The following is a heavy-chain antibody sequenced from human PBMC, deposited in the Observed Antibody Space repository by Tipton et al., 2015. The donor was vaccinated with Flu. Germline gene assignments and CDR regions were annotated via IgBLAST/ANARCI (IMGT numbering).Heavy chain of an antibody. CDR1: GFTFSSYG. J-gene: IGHJ4*02. CDR3: AKDDHLWFGEYYFDY. CDR2: ISYDGSNK. D-gene: IGHD3-10*01. Sequence: SLRLSCAASGFTFSSYGMHWVRQAPGKGLEWVAVISYDGSNKYYADSVKGRFTISRDNSKNTLYLQMNSLRAEDTAVYYCAKDDHLWFGEYYFDYWGQGTLVTVSS. V-gene: IGHV3-30*18.